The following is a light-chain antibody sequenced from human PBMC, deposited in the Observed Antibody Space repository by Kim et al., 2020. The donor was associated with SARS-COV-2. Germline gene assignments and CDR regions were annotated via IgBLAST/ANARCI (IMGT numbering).Light chain of an antibody. V-gene: IGKV1D-12*01. J-gene: IGKJ4*01. CDR3: QQTHSFPLT. Sequence: DIQMTQSPSSVSASVGDRVTITCRASQDISSWLGWYQQKPGKAPKVLIYEASNLQSGVPSRFSGSGSGTDFTLTINSLQPEDFATYYCQQTHSFPLTFGGVTKVDIK. CDR1: QDISSW. CDR2: EAS.